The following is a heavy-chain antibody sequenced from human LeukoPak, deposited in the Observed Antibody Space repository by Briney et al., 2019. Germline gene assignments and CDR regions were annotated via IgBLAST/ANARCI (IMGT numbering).Heavy chain of an antibody. D-gene: IGHD3-10*01. V-gene: IGHV3-23*01. CDR1: GFTFSDYA. CDR2: ISGGGSST. Sequence: GGSLRLSCAASGFTFSDYAMSWVRQAPEKGLEWVSGISGGGSSTYYADSVKGRFTVSRDNSKNTLYLQMNSLRAEDTAVYYCAKDRELPDYWGQGTLVTVSS. J-gene: IGHJ4*02. CDR3: AKDRELPDY.